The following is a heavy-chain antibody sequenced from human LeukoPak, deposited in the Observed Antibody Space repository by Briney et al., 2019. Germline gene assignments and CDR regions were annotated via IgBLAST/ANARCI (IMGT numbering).Heavy chain of an antibody. D-gene: IGHD3-22*01. CDR1: GVSFSGYY. Sequence: PSETLSLTCAVYGVSFSGYYWSWIRQPPGKGLEWIGEINHSGSTNYNPSLKSRVTISVDTSKNQFSLKLSSVTAADTAVYYCARNPPDAPWYDRRRDWFDPWGQGTLVTVSS. V-gene: IGHV4-34*01. CDR3: ARNPPDAPWYDRRRDWFDP. CDR2: INHSGST. J-gene: IGHJ5*02.